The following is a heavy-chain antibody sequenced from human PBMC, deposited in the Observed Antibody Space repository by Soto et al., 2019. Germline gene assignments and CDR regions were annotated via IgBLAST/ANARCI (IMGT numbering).Heavy chain of an antibody. J-gene: IGHJ6*04. CDR1: GFTVSSNY. CDR2: IYSGGST. V-gene: IGHV3-66*01. CDR3: ASIPPPGIAVDGDHLDV. Sequence: GGSLRLSCAASGFTVSSNYMSWVRQAPGKGLEWVSVIYSGGSTYYADSVKGRFTISRDNSKNTLYLQMNSLRAEDTAVYYCASIPPPGIAVDGDHLDVWGKGTTVTVSS. D-gene: IGHD6-19*01.